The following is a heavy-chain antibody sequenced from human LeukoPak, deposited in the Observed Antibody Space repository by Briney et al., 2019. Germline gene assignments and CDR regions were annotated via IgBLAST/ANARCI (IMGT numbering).Heavy chain of an antibody. CDR1: VGTFSSYA. Sequence: ASVKVSFKSSVGTFSSYAVSWVRQAPGQGLEWIGGIIPIFATPDYAQKFRGRVSITTDESTSTAYMELSSLRSEDTALYYCARGPLYYDLSTGYPTSEMYYFAYWGQGTLVTVSS. J-gene: IGHJ4*02. CDR2: IIPIFATP. D-gene: IGHD3-9*01. CDR3: ARGPLYYDLSTGYPTSEMYYFAY. V-gene: IGHV1-69*05.